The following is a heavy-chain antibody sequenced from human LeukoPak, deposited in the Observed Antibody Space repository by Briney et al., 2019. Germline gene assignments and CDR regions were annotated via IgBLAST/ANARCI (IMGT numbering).Heavy chain of an antibody. CDR2: ISAYNGNT. D-gene: IGHD1-14*01. CDR1: GYTFTSYG. V-gene: IGHV1-18*01. CDR3: ARERYGPKHFDY. Sequence: ASVKVSCKASGYTFTSYGISWVRQAPGQGRERMGWISAYNGNTNYAQKLQGRVTMTTDTSTSTAYMELRSLRSDDTAVYYCARERYGPKHFDYWGQGTLVTVSS. J-gene: IGHJ4*02.